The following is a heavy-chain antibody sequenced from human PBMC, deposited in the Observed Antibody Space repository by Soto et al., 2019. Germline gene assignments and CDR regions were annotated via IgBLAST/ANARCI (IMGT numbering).Heavy chain of an antibody. D-gene: IGHD6-19*01. CDR1: GFTFSSYA. CDR3: ARGLRGYCIGWYSPNTYFYSGFDL. J-gene: IGHJ6*02. CDR2: ISYDGSNK. Sequence: GGSLRLSCAASGFTFSSYAMHWVRQAPGKGLEWVAVISYDGSNKYYADSVKGRFTISRDNSKNTLYLQMNSLRAEDTAVYYCARGLRGYCIGWYSPNTYFYSGFDLRAQGTTVTVS. V-gene: IGHV3-30-3*01.